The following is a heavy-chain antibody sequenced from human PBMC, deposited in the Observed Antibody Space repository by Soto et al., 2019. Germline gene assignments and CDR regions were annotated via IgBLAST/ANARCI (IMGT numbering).Heavy chain of an antibody. CDR3: ARGWGFGFDP. CDR1: GGSFSGPN. CDR2: INHSGST. Sequence: QVQLQQWGAGLLKPSETLSLACAVYGGSFSGPNWSWIRQPPGKGLEWIGEINHSGSTKYNPSLKSRVTTSIDMSKSQYSLKVSSVNAADTAVYYCARGWGFGFDPWGQGILVTVSS. J-gene: IGHJ5*02. D-gene: IGHD3-10*01. V-gene: IGHV4-34*01.